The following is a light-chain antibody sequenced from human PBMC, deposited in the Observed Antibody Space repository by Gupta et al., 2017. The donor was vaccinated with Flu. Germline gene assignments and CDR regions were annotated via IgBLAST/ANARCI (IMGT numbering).Light chain of an antibody. CDR2: DPS. CDR1: PSVGSY. Sequence: EIVLTQSPATLSLSPGDRATLSCRASPSVGSYLAWYPEKPGQPPRLLIYDPSNRATGSPARFRGSGGGTGFTLTIRRLEPEDGGVYYWQEGSNWAPSLTFGGGTKVEIK. J-gene: IGKJ4*01. V-gene: IGKV3-11*01. CDR3: QEGSNWAPSLT.